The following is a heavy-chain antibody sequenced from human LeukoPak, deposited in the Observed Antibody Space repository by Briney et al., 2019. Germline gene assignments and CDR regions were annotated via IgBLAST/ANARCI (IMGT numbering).Heavy chain of an antibody. Sequence: ASVKVSCKASGYTFTGYYMHWVRQAPGQGLEWMGWINPNSGGTNYAQKFQGRVTMTRDTSVSTAYMELSRLRSDDTAVYYCAREAGDDSSGLDYWGQGTLVTVSS. J-gene: IGHJ4*02. CDR1: GYTFTGYY. D-gene: IGHD3-22*01. CDR2: INPNSGGT. CDR3: AREAGDDSSGLDY. V-gene: IGHV1-2*02.